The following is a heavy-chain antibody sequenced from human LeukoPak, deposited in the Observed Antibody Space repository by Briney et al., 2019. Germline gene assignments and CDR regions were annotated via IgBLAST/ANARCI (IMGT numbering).Heavy chain of an antibody. Sequence: GGSLRLSCAASVFTFNTYSMNWVRQAPGKGLEWVSSISGSSSYIYYADSLKGGFTISRDNAKNSLYLQMNSLRDEDTVVYYCARGTVAGTPDFDFWGQGTLVTVSS. CDR3: ARGTVAGTPDFDF. D-gene: IGHD6-19*01. V-gene: IGHV3-21*01. CDR2: ISGSSSYI. CDR1: VFTFNTYS. J-gene: IGHJ4*02.